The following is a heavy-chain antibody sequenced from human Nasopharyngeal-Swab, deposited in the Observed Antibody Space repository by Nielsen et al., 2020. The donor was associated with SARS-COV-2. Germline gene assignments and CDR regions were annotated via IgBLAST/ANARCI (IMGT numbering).Heavy chain of an antibody. CDR1: GFTFDDYA. V-gene: IGHV3-9*01. CDR2: ISWNSGSI. CDR3: AKVTDYYDSSGVEYYFDY. J-gene: IGHJ4*02. Sequence: SLKISCAASGFTFDDYAMHWVRQAPGKGLEWVSGISWNSGSIGYADSVKGRFTTSRDNAKNSLYLQMNSLRAEDTALYYCAKVTDYYDSSGVEYYFDYWGQGTLVTVSS. D-gene: IGHD3-22*01.